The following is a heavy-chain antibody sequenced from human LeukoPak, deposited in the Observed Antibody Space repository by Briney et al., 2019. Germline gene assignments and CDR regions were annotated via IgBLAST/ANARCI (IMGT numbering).Heavy chain of an antibody. Sequence: GGSLRLSCAASGFTFSDFSMNWVRQAPGKGLEWVAYVNGINTKYYTDSVKGRFTISRDNAKNSLYLQMNSLRAEDTAVYYCASGYSYGFFTSEYYYYMDVWGKGTTVTVSS. CDR2: VNGINTK. J-gene: IGHJ6*03. D-gene: IGHD5-18*01. CDR1: GFTFSDFS. CDR3: ASGYSYGFFTSEYYYYMDV. V-gene: IGHV3-69-1*01.